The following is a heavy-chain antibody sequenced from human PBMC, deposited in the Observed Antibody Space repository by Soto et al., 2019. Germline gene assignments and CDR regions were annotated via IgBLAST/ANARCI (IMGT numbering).Heavy chain of an antibody. CDR2: ISSSSSTI. V-gene: IGHV3-48*01. J-gene: IGHJ4*02. Sequence: EVQLVESGGGLVQPGGSLRLSCAASGFTFSSYSMNWVRQAPGKGLEWVSYISSSSSTIYYADSVKGRFTISRDNAKNSLSLQINTLRAEDTAVYYSARGAYYYDSSGLSYWCQRTLVTVSS. CDR3: ARGAYYYDSSGLSY. CDR1: GFTFSSYS. D-gene: IGHD3-22*01.